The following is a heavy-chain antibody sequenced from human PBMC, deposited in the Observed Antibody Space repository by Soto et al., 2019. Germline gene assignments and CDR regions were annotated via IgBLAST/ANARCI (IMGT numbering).Heavy chain of an antibody. V-gene: IGHV3-48*02. J-gene: IGHJ3*02. CDR1: GFTFSSYS. D-gene: IGHD3-22*01. CDR2: ISSSSSTI. Sequence: AGGSLRLPCAASGFTFSSYSMNWVRQAPGKGLEWVSYISSSSSTIYYADSVKGRFTISRDNAKNSLYLQMNSLRDEDTAVYYCARESTTPITMIVVSPADAFDIWGQGTMVTVSS. CDR3: ARESTTPITMIVVSPADAFDI.